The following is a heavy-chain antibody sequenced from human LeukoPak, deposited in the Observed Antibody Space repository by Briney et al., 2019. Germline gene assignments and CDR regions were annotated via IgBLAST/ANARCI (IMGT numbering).Heavy chain of an antibody. J-gene: IGHJ3*02. V-gene: IGHV4-39*01. Sequence: SETLSLTCTVSGGSISSSSYYWGWIRQPPGKGLEWIGTIYYSGSTYYNPSLKSRVTISVDTSNDQFSLKLSSVTATDTAVYYCATYCSTTSCPHRRAFDIWGQGTMVTVSS. CDR3: ATYCSTTSCPHRRAFDI. CDR1: GGSISSSSYY. D-gene: IGHD2-2*01. CDR2: IYYSGST.